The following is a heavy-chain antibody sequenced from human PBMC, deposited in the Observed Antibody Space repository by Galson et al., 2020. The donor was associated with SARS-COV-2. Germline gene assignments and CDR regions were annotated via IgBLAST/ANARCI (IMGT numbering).Heavy chain of an antibody. CDR2: INHSGNT. Sequence: SETLSLTCAVYGGSFSGYTWSWVRQPPGKGLEWIGEINHSGNTNYNQSLKSRVTISVDTSKNHVSLRLTSVTAADTAVYYCAKAGGPTYCGRDCYIIWGQGTLVIVSS. CDR1: GGSFSGYT. V-gene: IGHV4-34*01. D-gene: IGHD2-21*02. J-gene: IGHJ4*02. CDR3: AKAGGPTYCGRDCYII.